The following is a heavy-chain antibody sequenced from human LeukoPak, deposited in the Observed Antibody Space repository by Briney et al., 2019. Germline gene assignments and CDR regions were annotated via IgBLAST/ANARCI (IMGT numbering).Heavy chain of an antibody. CDR2: IYYSGGT. CDR3: ARSPNSSGWYTY. D-gene: IGHD6-19*01. V-gene: IGHV4-59*01. Sequence: SETLSLTCTVSGGSISSYYWSWIRQPPGKGLEWIGYIYYSGGTNYNPSLKSRVTMSVDTSKNQFSLNLSSVTAADTAVYYCARSPNSSGWYTYWGQGTLVTVSS. CDR1: GGSISSYY. J-gene: IGHJ4*02.